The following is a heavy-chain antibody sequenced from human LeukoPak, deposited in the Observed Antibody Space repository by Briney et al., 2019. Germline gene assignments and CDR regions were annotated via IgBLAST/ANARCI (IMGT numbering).Heavy chain of an antibody. V-gene: IGHV3-23*01. CDR1: GFTFSSYA. Sequence: GGSLRLSCAASGFTFSSYAMSCVRQAPGKGLEWVSAISVGGGSTYYADSVKGRFTISRDNSKNTLYLQMNSLRAEDTAVYYCAKVGVSYYGSGSYIFDYWGQGTLVTVSS. CDR2: ISVGGGST. CDR3: AKVGVSYYGSGSYIFDY. D-gene: IGHD3-10*01. J-gene: IGHJ4*02.